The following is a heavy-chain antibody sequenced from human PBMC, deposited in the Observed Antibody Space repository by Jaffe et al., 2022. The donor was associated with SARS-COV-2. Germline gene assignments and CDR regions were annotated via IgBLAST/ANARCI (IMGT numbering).Heavy chain of an antibody. CDR1: GFTFSSYA. J-gene: IGHJ6*02. CDR3: AKDRTAMVGWDHDVGMDV. D-gene: IGHD5-18*01. CDR2: ISGSGGST. V-gene: IGHV3-23*01. Sequence: EVQLLESGGGLVQPGGSLRLSCAASGFTFSSYAMSWVRQAPGKGLEWVSAISGSGGSTYYADSVKGRFTISRDNSKNTLYLQMNSLRAEDTAVYYCAKDRTAMVGWDHDVGMDVWGQGTTVTVSS.